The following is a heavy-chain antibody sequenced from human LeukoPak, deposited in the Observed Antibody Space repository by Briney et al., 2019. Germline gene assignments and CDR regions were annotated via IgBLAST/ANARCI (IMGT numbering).Heavy chain of an antibody. CDR2: ISDSGGVT. CDR1: GFTFNNYP. CDR3: AKESHRNYYFDY. J-gene: IGHJ4*02. V-gene: IGHV3-23*01. Sequence: GGSLRLSCAASGFTFNNYPMTWVRQPPGKGLEWVSGISDSGGVTYYADSVKGRFAVSRDNSKNTLYLQMSSLRAEDTAVYYCAKESHRNYYFDYWGQGTLVTVSS. D-gene: IGHD1-7*01.